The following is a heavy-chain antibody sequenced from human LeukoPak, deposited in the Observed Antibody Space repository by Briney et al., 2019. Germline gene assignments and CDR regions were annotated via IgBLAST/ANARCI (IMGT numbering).Heavy chain of an antibody. CDR2: LSGDGTTI. CDR3: AGDRRGGIGVAPAEFFHH. Sequence: GGSLRLSCAASGVMFRDFYMSWIRQAPGKGLEWISYLSGDGTTIYNADFVKGRFTISRDNATKSLYLQMNSLRAEDTAVYYCAGDRRGGIGVAPAEFFHHWGQGTLVTVSS. CDR1: GVMFRDFY. J-gene: IGHJ1*01. D-gene: IGHD6-19*01. V-gene: IGHV3-11*01.